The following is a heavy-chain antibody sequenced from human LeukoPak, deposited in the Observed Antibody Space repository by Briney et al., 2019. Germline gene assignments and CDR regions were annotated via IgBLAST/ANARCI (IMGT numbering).Heavy chain of an antibody. V-gene: IGHV3-74*01. CDR3: ARYSSSSGGASYYLDY. Sequence: PGGSLRLSCTGSGFTLRNYWMHWVRQVPGKRLVWVSRISGDGSVTNYADSVQGRFTISRDNAENILYLQINNLRSEDTAVYYCARYSSSSGGASYYLDYWGHGTLVTVSS. CDR2: ISGDGSVT. CDR1: GFTLRNYW. J-gene: IGHJ4*01. D-gene: IGHD6-6*01.